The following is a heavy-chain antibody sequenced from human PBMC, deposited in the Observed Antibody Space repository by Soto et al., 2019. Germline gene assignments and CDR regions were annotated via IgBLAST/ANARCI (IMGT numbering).Heavy chain of an antibody. Sequence: QVQLVQSGAEVKKPGSSVKVSCKASRDTFSKYAFNWVRQAPGQGLEWMGWIIPIFGSRNYAEKFQGRVTITADESTSTAYMELRSLRFEDTAVYYCARGETYIGVWGQGTTVPVSS. CDR2: IIPIFGSR. D-gene: IGHD2-15*01. J-gene: IGHJ6*02. V-gene: IGHV1-69*01. CDR3: ARGETYIGV. CDR1: RDTFSKYA.